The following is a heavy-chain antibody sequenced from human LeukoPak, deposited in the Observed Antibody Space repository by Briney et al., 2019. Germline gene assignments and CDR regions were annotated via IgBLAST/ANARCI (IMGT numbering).Heavy chain of an antibody. CDR3: ASLLTYSSGWFLF. J-gene: IGHJ4*02. CDR2: MNPNSGNT. Sequence: ASVTVSCKASGYTFTNFDINWVRQATGQGLEWMGWMNPNSGNTGYAQKFQGRVTITRDTSINTAYVELSSLRSEDTAVYYCASLLTYSSGWFLFWGQGTLVTVSS. V-gene: IGHV1-8*03. CDR1: GYTFTNFD. D-gene: IGHD6-19*01.